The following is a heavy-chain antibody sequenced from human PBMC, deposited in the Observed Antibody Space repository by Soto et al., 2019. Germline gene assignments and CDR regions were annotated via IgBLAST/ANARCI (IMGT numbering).Heavy chain of an antibody. V-gene: IGHV3-30*03. CDR1: GFTFSSYG. J-gene: IGHJ4*02. D-gene: IGHD1-26*01. CDR2: ISYDGSNK. CDR3: AREWELIDY. Sequence: QVQLVESGGGVVQPGRSLRLSCAASGFTFSSYGMHWVRQAPGKGLEWVAVISYDGSNKYYADSVKGRFTISRDNSKNKLYLQMNSLRAEDTAVYYCAREWELIDYWGQGTLVTVSS.